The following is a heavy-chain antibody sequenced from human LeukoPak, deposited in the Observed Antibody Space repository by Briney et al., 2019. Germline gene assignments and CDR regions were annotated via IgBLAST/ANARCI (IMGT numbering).Heavy chain of an antibody. V-gene: IGHV3-30-3*01. Sequence: GGSLRLSCAASGFTFSDYAMHWVRQAPGKGLEWVALISSNGGNKYHADSVKGRFTISRDNSKNTLYLQMNSLTTEDTALYYCARDFWWLPDYWGQGTLVTVSS. D-gene: IGHD3-3*01. J-gene: IGHJ4*02. CDR3: ARDFWWLPDY. CDR2: ISSNGGNK. CDR1: GFTFSDYA.